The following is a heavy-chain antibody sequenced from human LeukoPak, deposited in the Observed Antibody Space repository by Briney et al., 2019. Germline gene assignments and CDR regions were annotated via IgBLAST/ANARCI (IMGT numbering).Heavy chain of an antibody. CDR3: ARGVSTPSENYEGGYYSFDY. D-gene: IGHD1-7*01. Sequence: SETLSLTCAVDGLSLSNYQWSWVRQSPGKGREWLGKINHSGSSSHNPSRKTRLTLSLKAPKKQFSLVLTSVTAADSGVYYCARGVSTPSENYEGGYYSFDYWGQGVLVTVSS. CDR1: GLSLSNYQ. CDR2: INHSGSS. J-gene: IGHJ4*02. V-gene: IGHV4-34*01.